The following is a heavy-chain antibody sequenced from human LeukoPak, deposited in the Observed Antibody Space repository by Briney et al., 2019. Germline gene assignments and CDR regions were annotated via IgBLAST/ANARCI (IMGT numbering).Heavy chain of an antibody. J-gene: IGHJ5*02. CDR2: IKQDGSEK. D-gene: IGHD5-18*01. CDR1: GFTFSSYW. CDR3: ARTWVYSYGRRGWFDP. Sequence: PGGSLRLSCAASGFTFSSYWMSWVRQAPGKGLEWVANIKQDGSEKYYVDSVKGRFTISRDNAKNSLYLQMNSLRAEDTAVYYCARTWVYSYGRRGWFDPWGQGTLVTVSS. V-gene: IGHV3-7*01.